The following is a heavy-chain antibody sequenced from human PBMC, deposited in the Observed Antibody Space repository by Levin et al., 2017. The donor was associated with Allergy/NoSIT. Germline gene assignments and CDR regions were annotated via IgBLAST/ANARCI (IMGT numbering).Heavy chain of an antibody. V-gene: IGHV5-51*01. CDR2: IYPGDSET. CDR1: GYRFSNCW. D-gene: IGHD3-16*01. J-gene: IGHJ6*02. Sequence: VASVKVSCKGSGYRFSNCWIGWVRQMPGKGLEWIGVIYPGDSETTYNPSFQGQVTMSVDKSMSTVYLQWSSLKASDTAVYYCARRGPPDYNVGEDYYFYAVDVWGPGTTVTVSS. CDR3: ARRGPPDYNVGEDYYFYAVDV.